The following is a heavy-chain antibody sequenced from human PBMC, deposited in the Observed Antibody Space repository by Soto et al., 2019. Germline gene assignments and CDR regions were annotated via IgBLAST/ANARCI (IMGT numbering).Heavy chain of an antibody. CDR2: IWSDGNKK. V-gene: IGHV3-33*06. J-gene: IGHJ5*02. CDR3: AKDRLPPWFDP. Sequence: PGGSLRLSCAAAGFTFSSYGRHWVRQAPGKGLEWVALIWSDGNKKYYVGSVKGRFTISRDNSKNTLYLQMNSLRAEDSAVYYCAKDRLPPWFDPWGQGTLVTVSS. CDR1: GFTFSSYG. D-gene: IGHD6-6*01.